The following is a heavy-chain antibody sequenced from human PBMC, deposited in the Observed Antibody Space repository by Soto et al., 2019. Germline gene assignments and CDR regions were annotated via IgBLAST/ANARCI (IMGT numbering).Heavy chain of an antibody. CDR3: AREGYCSSTSCYAGMDV. J-gene: IGHJ6*02. V-gene: IGHV1-2*04. Sequence: GASVKVSCKASGYTFTGYYIHWVRQAPGQRLEWMGWINPNSGGTNYAQKFQGWVTMTRDTSISTAYMELSRLRSDDTAVYYCAREGYCSSTSCYAGMDVWGQGTTVTVSS. CDR2: INPNSGGT. CDR1: GYTFTGYY. D-gene: IGHD2-2*01.